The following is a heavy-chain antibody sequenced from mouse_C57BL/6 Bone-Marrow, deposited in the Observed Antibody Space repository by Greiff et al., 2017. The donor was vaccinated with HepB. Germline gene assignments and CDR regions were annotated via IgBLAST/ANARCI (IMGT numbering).Heavy chain of an antibody. CDR2: ISDGGSYT. CDR3: ARDEVLRGAMDY. J-gene: IGHJ4*01. D-gene: IGHD1-1*01. Sequence: EVQLVESGGGLVKPGGSLKLSCAASGFTFSSYAMSWVRQTPEKRLEWVATISDGGSYTYYPDNVKGRFTIFRDNAKNNLYLQMSHLKSEDTAMYYCARDEVLRGAMDYWGQGTSVTVSS. CDR1: GFTFSSYA. V-gene: IGHV5-4*01.